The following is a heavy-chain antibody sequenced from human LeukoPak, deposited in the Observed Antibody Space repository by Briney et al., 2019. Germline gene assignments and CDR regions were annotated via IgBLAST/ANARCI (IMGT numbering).Heavy chain of an antibody. CDR2: IYYSGST. Sequence: SETLSLTCTVSGGSISSGDYYWSWIRQPPGKGLEWIGYIYYSGSTYYNPSLKSRVTISVDTSKNQFSLKLGSVTAADTAVYYCASLQYSSSWEGSWFDPWGQETLVTVSS. CDR1: GGSISSGDYY. V-gene: IGHV4-30-4*08. D-gene: IGHD6-13*01. CDR3: ASLQYSSSWEGSWFDP. J-gene: IGHJ5*02.